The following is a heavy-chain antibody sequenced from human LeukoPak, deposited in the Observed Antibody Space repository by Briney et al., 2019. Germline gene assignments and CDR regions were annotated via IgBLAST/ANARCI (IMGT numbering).Heavy chain of an antibody. D-gene: IGHD4-17*01. CDR1: GYTFTGYY. Sequence: ASVTVSCKASGYTFTGYYMHWVRQAPGQGLEWMGWINPNSGGTNYAQKFQGRVTMTRDTSISTAYMELSRLRSDDTAVYYCAVYDYGDYVRDYWGQGTLVTVSS. CDR3: AVYDYGDYVRDY. J-gene: IGHJ4*02. V-gene: IGHV1-2*02. CDR2: INPNSGGT.